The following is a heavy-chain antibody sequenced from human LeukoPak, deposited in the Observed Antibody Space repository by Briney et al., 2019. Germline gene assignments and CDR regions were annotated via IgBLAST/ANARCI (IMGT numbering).Heavy chain of an antibody. CDR3: AKDRNTMVRGAFDY. CDR1: GFTFRNYG. V-gene: IGHV3-30*02. D-gene: IGHD3-10*01. CDR2: KRYDGTNE. Sequence: GGSLRLSCVASGFTFRNYGMHWVRQAPGKGLEWVAFKRYDGTNEDYADSVKGRFTISRDNSKNTLYLQMNSLRAEDTAVYYCAKDRNTMVRGAFDYWGQGTLVTVSS. J-gene: IGHJ4*02.